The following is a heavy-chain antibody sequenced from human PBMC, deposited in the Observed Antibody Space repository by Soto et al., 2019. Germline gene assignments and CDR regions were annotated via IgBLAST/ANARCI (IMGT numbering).Heavy chain of an antibody. CDR3: ARESTGALYFDL. D-gene: IGHD1-26*01. Sequence: QVQLQESGPGLVKPSGTLSLTCAVSGGSISSSNWWSWVRQPPGKGLEWIGEIYHSGSTNYNPSLKRRVTTSVDKSKTQFALKLSSVTAADTAVDYCARESTGALYFDLWGRGALVTVSS. J-gene: IGHJ2*01. V-gene: IGHV4-4*02. CDR1: GGSISSSNW. CDR2: IYHSGST.